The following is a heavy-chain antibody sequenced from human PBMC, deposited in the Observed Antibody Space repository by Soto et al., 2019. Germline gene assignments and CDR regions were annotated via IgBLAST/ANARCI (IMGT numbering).Heavy chain of an antibody. Sequence: PXESLNISCKGCGYSFTSYWISWVRQMPGKGLEWMGRIDPSDSYTNYSPSFQGHVTISADKSVSTAYLQWSSLKASDTAMYYCARRGYGGYGGGDAFDIWGQGKVVTVSS. CDR3: ARRGYGGYGGGDAFDI. D-gene: IGHD5-12*01. CDR1: GYSFTSYW. CDR2: IDPSDSYT. V-gene: IGHV5-10-1*01. J-gene: IGHJ3*02.